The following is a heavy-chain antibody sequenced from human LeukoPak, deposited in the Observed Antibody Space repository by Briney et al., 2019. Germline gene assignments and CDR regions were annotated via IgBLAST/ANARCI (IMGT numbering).Heavy chain of an antibody. V-gene: IGHV1-2*06. CDR3: ARDYCSSTSCLFDY. D-gene: IGHD2-2*01. CDR1: RYTFTKYF. CDR2: INPNSGDT. Sequence: AASVKVSCQASRYTFTKYFTHWVRQAPGQGLEWMGRINPNSGDTNYAQKFQGRVTMTRDTSISTAYMELSRLTSDDTAVYYCARDYCSSTSCLFDYWGQGTLVTVSS. J-gene: IGHJ4*02.